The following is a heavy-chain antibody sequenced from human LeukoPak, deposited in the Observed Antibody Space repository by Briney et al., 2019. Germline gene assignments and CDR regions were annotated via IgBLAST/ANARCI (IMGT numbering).Heavy chain of an antibody. D-gene: IGHD3-10*01. Sequence: GGSLRLSCAASGFTFGNYAMHWVRQTPGKGLEWVSGVSWSGGTIGYADSVKGRFTISRDNAKNSLYLQMNSLRVEDTALYYCARDFSGGGSYYRLEIDYWGQGTLVTVSS. J-gene: IGHJ4*02. CDR3: ARDFSGGGSYYRLEIDY. CDR2: VSWSGGTI. V-gene: IGHV3-9*01. CDR1: GFTFGNYA.